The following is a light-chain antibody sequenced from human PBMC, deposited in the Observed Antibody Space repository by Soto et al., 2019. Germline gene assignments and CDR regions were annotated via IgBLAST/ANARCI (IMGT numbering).Light chain of an antibody. Sequence: DIVMTQSTDSLAVSLGERATINCKSSPSVIYNSNNKNYLAWYQQRPGQPPKLLIYWASTRESGVPDRFSGSGSGTDFTLTITSLQAEDVAVYYCQQYESTPPTFGQGTKLEIK. CDR2: WAS. CDR3: QQYESTPPT. V-gene: IGKV4-1*01. J-gene: IGKJ2*01. CDR1: PSVIYNSNNKNY.